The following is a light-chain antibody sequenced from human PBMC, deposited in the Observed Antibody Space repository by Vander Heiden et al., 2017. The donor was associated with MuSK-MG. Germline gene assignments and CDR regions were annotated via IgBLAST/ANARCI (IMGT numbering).Light chain of an antibody. CDR1: QRVSSY. Sequence: EIVLTQSPATLSLCPGGRATRSCRASQRVSSYLAWYQQKPGQAPRLLIYDASNRATGIPARFSGSGSGTDFTLTISSLEPEDFAVYYCQQRINWPLTFGGGTKVEIK. CDR3: QQRINWPLT. J-gene: IGKJ4*01. CDR2: DAS. V-gene: IGKV3-11*01.